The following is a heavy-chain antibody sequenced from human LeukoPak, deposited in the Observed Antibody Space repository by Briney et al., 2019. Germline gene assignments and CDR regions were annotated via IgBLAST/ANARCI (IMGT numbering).Heavy chain of an antibody. CDR3: ARRLGYGSGSSFDY. V-gene: IGHV4-59*12. CDR2: IYYSGST. D-gene: IGHD3-10*01. Sequence: SETLSLTCTVSGGSISSYYWSWIRQPPGKGLEWLGFIYYSGSTNYNPSLKSRVTISVDKSKNQFSLKLSSVTAADTAVYYCARRLGYGSGSSFDYGGQGTLVTVSS. J-gene: IGHJ4*02. CDR1: GGSISSYY.